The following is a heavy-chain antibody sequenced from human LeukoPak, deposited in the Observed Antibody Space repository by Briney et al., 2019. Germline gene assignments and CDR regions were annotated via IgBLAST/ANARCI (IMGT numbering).Heavy chain of an antibody. CDR3: ARQGAMSLVRGITRYYFDY. V-gene: IGHV4-4*07. Sequence: PSETLSLTCIVSGDSINNYYWTWIRQPAGQGLEWIGRIYTSGSTNYNPSLESRVTMSVDTSKNQFSLKLSSVTAADTAVYYCARQGAMSLVRGITRYYFDYWGQGALVTVSS. CDR2: IYTSGST. J-gene: IGHJ4*02. D-gene: IGHD3-10*01. CDR1: GDSINNYY.